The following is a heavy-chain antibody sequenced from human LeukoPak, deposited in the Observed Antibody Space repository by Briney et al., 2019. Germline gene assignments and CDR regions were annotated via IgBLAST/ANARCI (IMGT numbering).Heavy chain of an antibody. CDR2: IKNTTNGGTT. J-gene: IGHJ4*02. CDR3: ARGFCSSTSCYQGPFDY. D-gene: IGHD2-2*01. CDR1: GFTFSSAW. Sequence: GGSLRLSCAASGFTFSSAWMTWVRQAPGKGLEWVGHIKNTTNGGTTDYAAPVKGRFIISRDDSKNTLYLQMNSLRTEDTAVYYCARGFCSSTSCYQGPFDYWGQGTLVTVSS. V-gene: IGHV3-15*01.